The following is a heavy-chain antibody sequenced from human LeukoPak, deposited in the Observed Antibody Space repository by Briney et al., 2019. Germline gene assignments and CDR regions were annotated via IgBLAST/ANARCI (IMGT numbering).Heavy chain of an antibody. CDR1: GLIFSNYW. Sequence: GESLRLSCAASGLIFSNYWMSWVRQAPGEGLEWVANIKEDGSEQHYVDSVQGRFTISRDNAMSSLYLQMERLRAEDTAVYYCAWAYYYDTSAFYYLDYWGQGTLVSVSS. CDR2: IKEDGSEQ. V-gene: IGHV3-7*04. J-gene: IGHJ4*02. D-gene: IGHD3-22*01. CDR3: AWAYYYDTSAFYYLDY.